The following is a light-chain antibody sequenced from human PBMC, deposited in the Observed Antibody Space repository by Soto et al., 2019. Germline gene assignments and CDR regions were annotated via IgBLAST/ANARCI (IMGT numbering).Light chain of an antibody. CDR2: DAS. J-gene: IGKJ2*02. Sequence: DIQMTQSPSTLSASVGDRVTITCRAGQSISSWLAWYQQKPGKAPKLLIYDASSLESGVPSRFSGSGSGTEFTLTISSLQPDDFATYYCQQSGSTFGQGTKLEIK. CDR1: QSISSW. V-gene: IGKV1-5*01. CDR3: QQSGST.